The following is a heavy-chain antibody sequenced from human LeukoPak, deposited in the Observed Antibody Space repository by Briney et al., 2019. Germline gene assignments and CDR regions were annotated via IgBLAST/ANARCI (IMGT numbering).Heavy chain of an antibody. CDR3: ASHLVG. CDR2: IWYDGSKK. CDR1: GFSFSSYS. Sequence: GGSLSLCCAASGFSFSSYSMHWVRQPPDKGQGWVAVIWYDGSKKYHVDPVNGRFTISRDNSKNTLYLQMNSLTAEDTAVYYCASHLVGWGQGTLVTVSS. V-gene: IGHV3-33*03. D-gene: IGHD2-15*01. J-gene: IGHJ4*02.